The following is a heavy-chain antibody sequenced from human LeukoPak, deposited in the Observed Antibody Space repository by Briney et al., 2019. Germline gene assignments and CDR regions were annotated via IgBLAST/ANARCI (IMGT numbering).Heavy chain of an antibody. J-gene: IGHJ4*02. CDR1: GFTFSSSA. Sequence: GGSLRLSCAASGFTFSSSAMSWVRQVPGKGLEWVSGISASGGSTYYADSVKGRFTISRDNAKNSLYLQMNSLRAEDTAVYYCARGRRLLWFGSDYWGQGTLVTVSS. CDR3: ARGRRLLWFGSDY. CDR2: ISASGGST. V-gene: IGHV3-23*01. D-gene: IGHD3-10*01.